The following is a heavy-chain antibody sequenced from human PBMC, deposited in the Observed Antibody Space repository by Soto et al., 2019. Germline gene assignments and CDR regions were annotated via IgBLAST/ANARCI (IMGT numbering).Heavy chain of an antibody. J-gene: IGHJ3*02. CDR3: ARGQGNGDYVLDAFVI. CDR2: ISYDGSNK. Sequence: QVQLVESGGGVVQPGRSLRLSCAASGFTFSSYAMHWVRQAPGKGLEWVAVISYDGSNKYYADSVKGRFTISRDNSKNTLYLQMNSLRAEDTAVYYCARGQGNGDYVLDAFVIWGQGTMVTVSS. CDR1: GFTFSSYA. V-gene: IGHV3-30-3*01. D-gene: IGHD4-17*01.